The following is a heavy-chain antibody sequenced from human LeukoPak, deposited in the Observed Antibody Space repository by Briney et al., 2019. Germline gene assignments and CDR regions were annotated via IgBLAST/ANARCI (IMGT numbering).Heavy chain of an antibody. CDR3: AREYCSSGSCYVWLDY. CDR1: GYGFTNYA. CDR2: INTNTGNP. V-gene: IGHV7-4-1*02. J-gene: IGHJ4*02. D-gene: IGHD2-15*01. Sequence: ASVKVSCKASGYGFTNYAMNWVRQAPGQGLEWMGWINTNTGNPTYAQGFTGRFVFYLDTSVSTAYLQISSLKAEDTAVYYCAREYCSSGSCYVWLDYWGQGTLVTVSS.